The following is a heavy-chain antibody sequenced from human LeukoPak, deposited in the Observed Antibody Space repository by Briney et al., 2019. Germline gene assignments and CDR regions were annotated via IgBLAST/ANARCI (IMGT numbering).Heavy chain of an antibody. D-gene: IGHD1-26*01. CDR1: GGSISSYY. Sequence: SETLSLTCTVSGGSISSYYWSWIRQPPGKGLEWIGYIYYSGSTNYNPSLKSRVTISVDTSKNQFSLKLSSVTAADTAVYYCARDGYSGSYPLAFDIWGKGTMVTVSS. CDR2: IYYSGST. J-gene: IGHJ3*02. CDR3: ARDGYSGSYPLAFDI. V-gene: IGHV4-59*01.